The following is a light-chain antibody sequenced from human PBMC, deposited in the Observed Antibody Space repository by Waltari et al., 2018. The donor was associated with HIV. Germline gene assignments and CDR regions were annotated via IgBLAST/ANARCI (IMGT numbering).Light chain of an antibody. CDR3: SSYTAIGPWA. J-gene: IGLJ3*02. V-gene: IGLV2-14*03. CDR2: GVT. CDR1: NIDIASYNY. Sequence: QSALTQPASVSGSLGQSITISCTGTNIDIASYNYVSWYQQPPGKAPKLIIFGVTNRPSGVPDRFSCSKSGATASLTISGLQIEDEADYYCSSYTAIGPWAFGGGTKLTV.